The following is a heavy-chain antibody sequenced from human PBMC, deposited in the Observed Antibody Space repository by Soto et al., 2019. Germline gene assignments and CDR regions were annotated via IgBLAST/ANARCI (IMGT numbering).Heavy chain of an antibody. CDR3: ASRYGGTFDY. CDR2: IYYSGST. CDR1: GGSISSYY. V-gene: IGHV4-59*08. D-gene: IGHD2-15*01. Sequence: PSETLSLTCTVSGGSISSYYWSWIRQPPGKGQEWIGYIYYSGSTNYNPSLKSRVTISVDTSKNQFSLKLSSVTAADTAVYYCASRYGGTFDYWGQGTLVTVSS. J-gene: IGHJ4*02.